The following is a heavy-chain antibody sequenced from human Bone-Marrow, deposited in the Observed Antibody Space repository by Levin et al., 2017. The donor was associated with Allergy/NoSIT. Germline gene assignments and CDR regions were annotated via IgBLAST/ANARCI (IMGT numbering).Heavy chain of an antibody. V-gene: IGHV3-11*01. D-gene: IGHD6-6*01. CDR1: GFTFSDYY. CDR3: ARDRSYSSSSYYYYYGMDV. CDR2: ISSSGSTI. Sequence: PGGSLRLSCAASGFTFSDYYMSWIRQAPGKGLEWVSYISSSGSTIYYADSVKGRFTISRDNAKNSLYLQMNSLRAEDTAVYYCARDRSYSSSSYYYYYGMDVWGQGTTVTVSS. J-gene: IGHJ6*02.